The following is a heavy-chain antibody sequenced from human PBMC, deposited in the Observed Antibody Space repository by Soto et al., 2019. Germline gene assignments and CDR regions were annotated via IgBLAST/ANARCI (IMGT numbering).Heavy chain of an antibody. CDR2: ISSSGSTI. Sequence: ESGGGLVKPGGSLRLSCAASGFSFSDYYMSWIRQAPGKGLEWLSYISSSGSTIYYADSVKGRFTVSRDNAKDSLWLQVNSLRAEDTAVYYCARNGYCSRGACSYGVDVWGQGTTVTVSS. CDR3: ARNGYCSRGACSYGVDV. V-gene: IGHV3-11*01. J-gene: IGHJ6*02. D-gene: IGHD2-15*01. CDR1: GFSFSDYY.